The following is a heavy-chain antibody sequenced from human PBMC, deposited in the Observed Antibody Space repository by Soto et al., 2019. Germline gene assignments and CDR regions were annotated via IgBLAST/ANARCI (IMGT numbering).Heavy chain of an antibody. D-gene: IGHD3-22*01. CDR1: GGSTSSGAYY. V-gene: IGHV4-31*03. Sequence: TLSLTCTVSGGSTSSGAYYWSWIRQHPGKGLEWIGYIYYTGTIYYSPSLKGRVSLSVDTSKSQFSLSLRSVTAADTAVYYCARAVLDSTFEFWGQGTLVTVSS. CDR2: IYYTGTI. CDR3: ARAVLDSTFEF. J-gene: IGHJ4*02.